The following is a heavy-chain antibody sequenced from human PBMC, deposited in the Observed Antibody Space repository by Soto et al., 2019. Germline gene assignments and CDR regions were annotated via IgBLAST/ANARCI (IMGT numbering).Heavy chain of an antibody. CDR2: IYYTGST. V-gene: IGHV4-61*01. Sequence: QVQLQESGPGLVKPSETLSLTCTVSGGSVSSGNYYWSWIRQPPGKGLEWIGFIYYTGSTSYNPSIKSRVTISIDTSKNQFSLQLTSVTAADTAVYYCASALYCSGGSCSFDPWGQGTLVTVSS. J-gene: IGHJ5*02. CDR3: ASALYCSGGSCSFDP. CDR1: GGSVSSGNYY. D-gene: IGHD2-15*01.